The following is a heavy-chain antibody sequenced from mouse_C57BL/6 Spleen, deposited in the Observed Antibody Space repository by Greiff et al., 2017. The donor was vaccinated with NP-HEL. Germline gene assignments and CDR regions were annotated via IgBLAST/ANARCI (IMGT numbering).Heavy chain of an antibody. V-gene: IGHV5-17*01. D-gene: IGHD1-1*01. CDR3: AKNLILYYGSSNWYFDV. CDR1: GFTFSDYG. CDR2: IRSGSSTI. J-gene: IGHJ1*03. Sequence: EVQVVESGGGLVKPGGSLKLSCAASGFTFSDYGMHWVRQAPEKGLEWVAYIRSGSSTIYYADTVKGRFTISRDNAKNTLFLQMTSLRSEDTAMYYCAKNLILYYGSSNWYFDVWGTGTTVTVSS.